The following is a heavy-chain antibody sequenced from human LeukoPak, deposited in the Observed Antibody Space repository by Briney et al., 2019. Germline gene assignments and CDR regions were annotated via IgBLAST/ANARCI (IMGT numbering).Heavy chain of an antibody. J-gene: IGHJ4*02. Sequence: GGSLRLSCVASGFTFSTYWIHWVRQAPGKGLVWVSRITNDESSANFAVSVNGRFIVSRDNAKSTVYLQTNSLTAEDTAVYYCARDGGAATPYDYWGQGTLVTVSS. CDR2: ITNDESSA. CDR3: ARDGGAATPYDY. CDR1: GFTFSTYW. V-gene: IGHV3-74*01. D-gene: IGHD2-15*01.